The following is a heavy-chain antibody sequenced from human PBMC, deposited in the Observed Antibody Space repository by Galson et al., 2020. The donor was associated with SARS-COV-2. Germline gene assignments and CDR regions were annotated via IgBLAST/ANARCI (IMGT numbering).Heavy chain of an antibody. V-gene: IGHV3-30*01. CDR3: ARPWGGYSSPSDY. CDR1: GFTFSSYA. J-gene: IGHJ4*02. Sequence: GESLKISCAASGFTFSSYAMHWVRQAPGKGLEWVAVISYDGSNKYYADSVKGRFTISRDNSKNTLYLQMNSLRAEDTAVYYCARPWGGYSSPSDYWGQGTLVTVSS. CDR2: ISYDGSNK. D-gene: IGHD6-6*01.